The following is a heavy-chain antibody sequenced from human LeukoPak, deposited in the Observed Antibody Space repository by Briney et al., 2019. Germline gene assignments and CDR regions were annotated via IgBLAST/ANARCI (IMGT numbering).Heavy chain of an antibody. D-gene: IGHD5-12*01. CDR2: IYYSGST. J-gene: IGHJ4*02. Sequence: PSETLSLTCTVSGGSISTHYWSWIRQPPGKGLEWIGYIYYSGSTNYNPSLKSRVTISVDTSKNQFSLKLSSVTAADTAVYYCARGQPRGYDYGRYGDYWGQGTLVTVSS. V-gene: IGHV4-59*11. CDR3: ARGQPRGYDYGRYGDY. CDR1: GGSISTHY.